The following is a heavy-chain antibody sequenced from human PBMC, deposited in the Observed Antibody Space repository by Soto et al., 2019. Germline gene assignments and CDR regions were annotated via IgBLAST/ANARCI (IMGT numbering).Heavy chain of an antibody. D-gene: IGHD3-22*01. V-gene: IGHV4-59*01. J-gene: IGHJ4*02. CDR2: IYYSGST. CDR3: AREASVYYYDSSGYYYNYFDY. CDR1: GGSISSYY. Sequence: SETLSLTCTVSGGSISSYYWSWIRQPPGKGLEWIGYIYYSGSTNYNPSLKSRVTISVDTSKNQFSLKLSSVTAADTAVYYCAREASVYYYDSSGYYYNYFDYWGQGTLVTVS.